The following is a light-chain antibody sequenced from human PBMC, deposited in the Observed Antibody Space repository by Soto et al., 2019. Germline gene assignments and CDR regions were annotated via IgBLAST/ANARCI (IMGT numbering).Light chain of an antibody. CDR2: GAS. CDR1: QNISNY. CDR3: QQYNNWPPSWT. J-gene: IGKJ1*01. Sequence: IVLTQSPATLSLSPGKRATLSCRASQNISNYLIWYQQKPGQAPRLLISGASTRATGIPARFSGSGSGTEFTLTISRLQSEDFAVYYCQQYNNWPPSWTFGQGTTVDIK. V-gene: IGKV3-15*01.